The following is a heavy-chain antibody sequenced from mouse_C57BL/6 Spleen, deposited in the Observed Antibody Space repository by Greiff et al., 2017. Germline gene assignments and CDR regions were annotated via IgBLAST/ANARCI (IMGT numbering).Heavy chain of an antibody. V-gene: IGHV3-6*01. CDR2: ISYDGSN. CDR1: GYSITSGYY. D-gene: IGHD1-1*01. Sequence: DVQLVESGPGLVKPSPSLSLTCSVTGYSITSGYYWNWIRQFPGNKLEWMGYISYDGSNNYNPSLKNRISITRDTSKNQFFLKLNSVTTEDTATYYCARDADYGSSNWYFDVWGTGTTVTVSS. CDR3: ARDADYGSSNWYFDV. J-gene: IGHJ1*03.